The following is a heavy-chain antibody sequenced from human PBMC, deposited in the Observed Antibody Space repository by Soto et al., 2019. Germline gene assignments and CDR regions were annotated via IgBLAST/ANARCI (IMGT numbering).Heavy chain of an antibody. CDR1: GYTFTSYD. J-gene: IGHJ5*02. CDR3: ARVRITMVRGVIHNWFDP. CDR2: MNPNSGNT. V-gene: IGHV1-8*01. Sequence: QVQLVQSGAEVKKPGASVKVSCKASGYTFTSYDINWVRQATGQGLEWMGWMNPNSGNTGYAQKFHGRVTMTRNTSISTAYMELSSLRSEDTAVYYCARVRITMVRGVIHNWFDPWGQGTLVTVSS. D-gene: IGHD3-10*01.